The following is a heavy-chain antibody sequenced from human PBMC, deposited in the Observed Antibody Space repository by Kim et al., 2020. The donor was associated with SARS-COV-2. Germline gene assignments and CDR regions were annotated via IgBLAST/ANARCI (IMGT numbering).Heavy chain of an antibody. V-gene: IGHV3-48*03. CDR3: ARGGYFDSGGHNYP. Sequence: GGSLRLSCAASGFTFSSYEMNWVRQAPGKGLECVSYISRTGDKIYYADSVRGRFTISRDNAKYSLYLQMNSLRAEDTATYYCARGGYFDSGGHNYPWGQGTLVTVSS. CDR2: ISRTGDKI. CDR1: GFTFSSYE. D-gene: IGHD3-22*01. J-gene: IGHJ5*02.